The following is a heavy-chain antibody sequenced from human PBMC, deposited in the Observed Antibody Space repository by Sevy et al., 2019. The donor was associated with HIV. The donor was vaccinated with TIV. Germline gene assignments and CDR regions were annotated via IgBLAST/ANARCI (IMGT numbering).Heavy chain of an antibody. J-gene: IGHJ3*02. CDR3: ARVPPTPNDYDFWSGYFKYDAFDI. V-gene: IGHV3-7*03. Sequence: GGSLRLSCAASGFTFSSYWMSWVRQAPGKGLEWVANIKQDGSEKYDVDSVKGRFTISRDNAKNSLYLQMNSLRAEDTAVYYCARVPPTPNDYDFWSGYFKYDAFDIWGQGTMVTVSS. D-gene: IGHD3-3*01. CDR1: GFTFSSYW. CDR2: IKQDGSEK.